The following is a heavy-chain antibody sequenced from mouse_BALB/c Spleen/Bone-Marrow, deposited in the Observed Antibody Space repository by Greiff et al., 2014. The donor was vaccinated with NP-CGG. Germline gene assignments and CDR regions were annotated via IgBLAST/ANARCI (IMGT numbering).Heavy chain of an antibody. D-gene: IGHD4-1*01. V-gene: IGHV1-7*01. CDR2: INPSTGYT. CDR1: GYTFTSYW. Sequence: VQLQQSGAELAKPGASVKMSCKASGYTFTSYWMHWVKQRPGQGLEWIGYINPSTGYTEYNQKFKDKATLTADKSSSTAYMQLSSLTSEYSAVYYCARSRTGTYFDYWGQGTTLTVSS. J-gene: IGHJ2*01. CDR3: ARSRTGTYFDY.